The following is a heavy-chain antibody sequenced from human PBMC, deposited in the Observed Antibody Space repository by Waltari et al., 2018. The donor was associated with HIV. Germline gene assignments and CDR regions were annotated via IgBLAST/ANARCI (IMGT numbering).Heavy chain of an antibody. J-gene: IGHJ6*02. CDR2: ISGYNANT. CDR3: ARGLGGSYYYGVDV. V-gene: IGHV1-18*01. Sequence: QVHLVQSGAEGKMPGPSVRVSCKTSCYIFNNYGVSWVRQAPGQGLEWLGWISGYNANTNSAQRLQGRVTLTTDTSTSTAYMELRSLRSDDTAVYYCARGLGGSYYYGVDVWGQGTTVTVS. CDR1: CYIFNNYG.